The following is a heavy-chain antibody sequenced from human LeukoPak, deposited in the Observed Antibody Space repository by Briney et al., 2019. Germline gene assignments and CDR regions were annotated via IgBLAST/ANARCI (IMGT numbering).Heavy chain of an antibody. CDR1: GGSVSSGSHY. Sequence: SETLSLTCPVSGGSVSSGSHYWSWIRQPPGKGLEWIGEINHSGSTNYNPSLKSRVTISVDTSKNQFSLKLSSVTAADTAVYYCARGGSSWYLSSGFPGLPSYYFDYWGQGTLVTVSS. V-gene: IGHV4-61*01. CDR2: INHSGST. J-gene: IGHJ4*02. D-gene: IGHD6-13*01. CDR3: ARGGSSWYLSSGFPGLPSYYFDY.